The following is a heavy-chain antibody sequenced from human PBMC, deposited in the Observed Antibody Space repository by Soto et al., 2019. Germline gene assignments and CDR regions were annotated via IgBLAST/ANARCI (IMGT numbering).Heavy chain of an antibody. CDR3: ASSHLNSYYYYGMDV. D-gene: IGHD3-3*02. J-gene: IGHJ6*02. CDR2: INAGNGNT. CDR1: GYTFTSYA. V-gene: IGHV1-3*01. Sequence: QVQLVQSGAEVKKPGASVKVSCKASGYTFTSYAMHWVRQAPGQRLEWMGWINAGNGNTKYSQKFQGRVTITRDTSSXTAYMELSSLRSEDTAVYFCASSHLNSYYYYGMDVWGQGTTVTVSS.